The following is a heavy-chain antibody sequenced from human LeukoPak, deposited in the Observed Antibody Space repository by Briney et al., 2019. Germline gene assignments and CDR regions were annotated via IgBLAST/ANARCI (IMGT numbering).Heavy chain of an antibody. Sequence: SVKVSCKASGGTFSTYSISWVRQAPGQGLEWMGRIIPIFGTANYAQKFHGRVTITADESTNTAYMELSSLTSEDTAVYYCARAWGGDSSGYYQGGFDYWGQGTLVTVSS. CDR3: ARAWGGDSSGYYQGGFDY. D-gene: IGHD3-22*01. V-gene: IGHV1-69*13. CDR2: IIPIFGTA. CDR1: GGTFSTYS. J-gene: IGHJ4*02.